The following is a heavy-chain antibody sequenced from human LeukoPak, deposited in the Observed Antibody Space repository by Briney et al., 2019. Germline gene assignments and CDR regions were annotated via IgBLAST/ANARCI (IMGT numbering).Heavy chain of an antibody. CDR3: ARDEGGGYNQWDY. CDR2: IIPIFGTA. Sequence: GASVKVSCKASGGTFSSYAISWVRQAPGQGLEWMGGIIPIFGTANYAQKFQGRVTVTADESTSTAYMELSSLRSEDTAVYYCARDEGGGYNQWDYWGQGTLVTVSS. V-gene: IGHV1-69*13. CDR1: GGTFSSYA. J-gene: IGHJ4*02. D-gene: IGHD5-24*01.